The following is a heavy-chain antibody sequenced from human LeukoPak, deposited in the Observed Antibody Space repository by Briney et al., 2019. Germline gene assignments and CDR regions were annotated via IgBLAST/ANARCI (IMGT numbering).Heavy chain of an antibody. D-gene: IGHD1-1*01. V-gene: IGHV3-23*01. CDR1: GFTFYDYG. CDR3: AKFRGGTTTLDHFDY. J-gene: IGHJ4*02. Sequence: GGSLRLSCAASGFTFYDYGMSWVRQAPGKGLEWVSLIHNDAVGTYYAGSVKGRFTISRDNSKNTLYLEMNSLRTEDTALYYCAKFRGGTTTLDHFDYGGQGTLVAVSS. CDR2: IHNDAVGT.